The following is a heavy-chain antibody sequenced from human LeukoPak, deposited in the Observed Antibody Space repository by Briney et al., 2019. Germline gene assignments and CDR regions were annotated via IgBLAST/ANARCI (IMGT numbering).Heavy chain of an antibody. J-gene: IGHJ4*02. V-gene: IGHV3-74*01. CDR2: INSDGSST. Sequence: AGGSLRPSCAASGFTFSTYWMHWVRQAPGKGLVWVSRINSDGSSTTYADSVKGRFTISRDNAKNTAYLQMNSLTAEDTALYYCTTGATAFDYWGQGTLVTVSS. CDR3: TTGATAFDY. D-gene: IGHD1-26*01. CDR1: GFTFSTYW.